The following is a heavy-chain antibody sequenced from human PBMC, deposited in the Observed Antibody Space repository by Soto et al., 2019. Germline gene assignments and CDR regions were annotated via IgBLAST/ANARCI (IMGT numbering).Heavy chain of an antibody. CDR2: ISSTTNYI. J-gene: IGHJ4*02. Sequence: GGSLRLSCAASGFTFTRYSMNWVRQAPGKGLEWVSSISSTTNYIYYGDSMKGRFTISRDNAKNSLYLEMNSLRAEDTAVYYCARESEDLTSNFDYWGQGTLVNVSS. CDR1: GFTFTRYS. CDR3: ARESEDLTSNFDY. V-gene: IGHV3-21*06.